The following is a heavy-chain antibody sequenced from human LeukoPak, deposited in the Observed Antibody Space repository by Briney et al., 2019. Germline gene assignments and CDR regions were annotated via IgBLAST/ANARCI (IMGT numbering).Heavy chain of an antibody. Sequence: ASVKVSCKASGYTFTSYAMNWVRQAPGQGLEWMGWINTNTGNPTYAQGFTGRFVFSLDTSVSTAYLQISSLKAEDTAVYYWARDIWDIDYGFASFDYWGQGTLVTVSS. CDR3: ARDIWDIDYGFASFDY. CDR1: GYTFTSYA. CDR2: INTNTGNP. J-gene: IGHJ4*02. D-gene: IGHD4-17*01. V-gene: IGHV7-4-1*02.